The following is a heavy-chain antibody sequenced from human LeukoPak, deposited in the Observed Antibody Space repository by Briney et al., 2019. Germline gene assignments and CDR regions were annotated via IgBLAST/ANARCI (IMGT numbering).Heavy chain of an antibody. D-gene: IGHD2-2*01. Sequence: ASVRVSCKASGYTFTGYYTHWVRQAPGQGLEWMGWINPNGGGTNYEQNFQGRVTMTRDTSISTAYMELSRLRSDDTAVYYCARESCSSTNCYSWFDPWGQGTLVTVSS. CDR3: ARESCSSTNCYSWFDP. CDR1: GYTFTGYY. J-gene: IGHJ5*02. CDR2: INPNGGGT. V-gene: IGHV1-2*02.